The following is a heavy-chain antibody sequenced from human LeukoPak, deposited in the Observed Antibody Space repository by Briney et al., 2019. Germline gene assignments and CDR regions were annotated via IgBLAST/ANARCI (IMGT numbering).Heavy chain of an antibody. Sequence: SETLSLTCTVSGGSISSYYWSWIRRPPGKGLEWIGYMYYTGSTSYNPSLKSRVTISVDTSKSQFSLKLSSVTAADTAVYYCASSTVVTSYYYYGMDVWGQGTTVTVSS. CDR1: GGSISSYY. V-gene: IGHV4-59*01. CDR3: ASSTVVTSYYYYGMDV. D-gene: IGHD4-23*01. J-gene: IGHJ6*02. CDR2: MYYTGST.